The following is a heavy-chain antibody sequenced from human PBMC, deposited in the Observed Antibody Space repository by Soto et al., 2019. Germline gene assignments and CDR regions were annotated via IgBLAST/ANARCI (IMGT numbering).Heavy chain of an antibody. CDR2: IYYSGST. CDR3: ARDDYYYGMDV. J-gene: IGHJ6*02. CDR1: GGSVSSGSYY. V-gene: IGHV4-61*01. Sequence: PSETLSLTCTVSGGSVSSGSYYWSWIRQPPGKGLEWIGYIYYSGSTNYNPSLKSRVTISVDTSKNQFSLKLSSVTAADTAVYYCARDDYYYGMDVWSQGTTVTVSS.